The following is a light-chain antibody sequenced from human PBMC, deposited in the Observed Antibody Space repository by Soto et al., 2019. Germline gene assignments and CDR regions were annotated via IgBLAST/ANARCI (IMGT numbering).Light chain of an antibody. CDR3: QQSYSTLLT. CDR1: QCIGSS. Sequence: IRMTQSPSSPSASWGVSVTITCRASQCIGSSLNWFQQNPGKAHKLLLYAASSLQSGIPSRFSGSGSGTDFTLTISSLQPGEFATYYCQQSYSTLLTFGQGTKLEIK. J-gene: IGKJ2*01. V-gene: IGKV1-39*01. CDR2: AAS.